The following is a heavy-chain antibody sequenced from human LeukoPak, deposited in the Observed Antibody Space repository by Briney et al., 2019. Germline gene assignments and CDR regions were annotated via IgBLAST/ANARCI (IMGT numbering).Heavy chain of an antibody. J-gene: IGHJ4*02. D-gene: IGHD6-13*01. Sequence: SETLCLTCTVSGGSIRSRNYYWDWIRQPPGKGLEWIGNFYYSGSTYYNPSLKSRVTISGDTSKNQFSLKLTSVTAADTAVYYCARDLGYGVAAAGTGYWGQGTLVTVSS. CDR2: FYYSGST. V-gene: IGHV4-39*02. CDR3: ARDLGYGVAAAGTGY. CDR1: GGSIRSRNYY.